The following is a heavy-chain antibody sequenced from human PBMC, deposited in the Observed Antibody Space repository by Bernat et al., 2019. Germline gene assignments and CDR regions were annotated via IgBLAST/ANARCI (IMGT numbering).Heavy chain of an antibody. V-gene: IGHV3-66*03. J-gene: IGHJ4*02. CDR2: IYTNGNT. D-gene: IGHD3-22*01. CDR1: GCTVSTSY. Sequence: EVQLVESGGGLIQPGGSLRLSCAASGCTVSTSYMSWVRQAPGKGLEWVSIIYTNGNTYYADSVRGRFTISRDNSKNTLYLQMNSLRAEDTAVYYCARSKGYYDSSGYYFDYWGQGTLVTVSS. CDR3: ARSKGYYDSSGYYFDY.